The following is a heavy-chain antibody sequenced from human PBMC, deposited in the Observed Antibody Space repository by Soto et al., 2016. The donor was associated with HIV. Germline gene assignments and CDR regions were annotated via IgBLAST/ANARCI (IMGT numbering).Heavy chain of an antibody. Sequence: EVQLVESGGGLVRPGESLRLSCAASGFNFTDSVMNWVRQAPGKGLEWVSSISGSSNYIYYTDSVKGRFTVSRDNAKKSLHLQINSLRADDTGIYYCATPGNIMAATSDFDFWGQGTLVTVSS. J-gene: IGHJ4*02. V-gene: IGHV3-21*02. CDR1: GFNFTDSV. CDR2: ISGSSNYI. D-gene: IGHD6-25*01. CDR3: ATPGNIMAATSDFDF.